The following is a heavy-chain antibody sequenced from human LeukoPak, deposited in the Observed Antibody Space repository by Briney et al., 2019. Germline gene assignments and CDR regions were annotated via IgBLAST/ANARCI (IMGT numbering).Heavy chain of an antibody. D-gene: IGHD6-25*01. Sequence: PGGSLRLSCPASGFTFSSYSMNWVRQAPGKGLVWVSYISSSSSTIYYADSVKGRFTISRDNAKNSLYLQMNSLRAEDTAVYYCARDLVRSGEYWFDPWGQGTLVTVSS. J-gene: IGHJ5*02. V-gene: IGHV3-48*04. CDR1: GFTFSSYS. CDR2: ISSSSSTI. CDR3: ARDLVRSGEYWFDP.